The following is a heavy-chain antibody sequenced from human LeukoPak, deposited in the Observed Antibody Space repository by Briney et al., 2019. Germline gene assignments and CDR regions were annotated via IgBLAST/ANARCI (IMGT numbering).Heavy chain of an antibody. CDR3: AKGAQYYGSGSHRRGHYFDS. J-gene: IGHJ4*02. V-gene: IGHV3-7*01. CDR1: GFTFISYW. CDR2: IKQDGSEK. D-gene: IGHD3-10*01. Sequence: GGSLRLSCAASGFTFISYWMSWVRQAPGKGLEWVANIKQDGSEKYYVGSVKGRFTISRDNSKNTLYLQMSSLRAEDTAVYYCAKGAQYYGSGSHRRGHYFDSWGQGTLVTVSS.